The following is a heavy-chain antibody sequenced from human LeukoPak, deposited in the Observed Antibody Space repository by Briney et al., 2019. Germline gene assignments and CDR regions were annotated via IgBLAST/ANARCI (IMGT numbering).Heavy chain of an antibody. CDR1: GGSFSAYY. CDR3: ARANYYGSGSYYNLGAFYY. D-gene: IGHD3-10*01. Sequence: SETLSLTCAVYGGSFSAYYWSWIRQPPGKGLEWIGEIYHSGNTNYNPSLKSRVTISVDTSNNHFSLKLSSVTAADTAVYYCARANYYGSGSYYNLGAFYYWGQGTLVTVSS. V-gene: IGHV4-34*01. CDR2: IYHSGNT. J-gene: IGHJ4*02.